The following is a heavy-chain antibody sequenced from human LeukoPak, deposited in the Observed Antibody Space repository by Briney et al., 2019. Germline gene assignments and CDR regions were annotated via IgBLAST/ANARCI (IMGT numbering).Heavy chain of an antibody. D-gene: IGHD3-16*01. J-gene: IGHJ5*02. CDR2: IRGKGFSDPP. V-gene: IGHV3-73*01. Sequence: GGSLRLSCAASGFTFSDSAIYWVRQASGKGLEWVGRIRGKGFSDPPAYAASVKDRFTISRDDSESTAYLQMNSLKAEDTAVYYCTVPQSGGNWFDPWGPGTQVTASS. CDR3: TVPQSGGNWFDP. CDR1: GFTFSDSA.